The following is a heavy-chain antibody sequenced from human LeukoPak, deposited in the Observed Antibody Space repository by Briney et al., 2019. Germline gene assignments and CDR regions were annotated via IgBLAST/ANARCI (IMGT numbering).Heavy chain of an antibody. CDR1: GFTFSTYA. CDR3: ARGTISSWYDY. V-gene: IGHV3-23*01. J-gene: IGHJ4*02. Sequence: GGSLRLSCAASGFTFSTYAMSWVRQAPGKGLEWVSVISDSGTHTYYTDSVKGRFTISRDNSRNTLSLQMNSLTAEDTAIYYCARGTISSWYDYWGQGTLVTVSS. D-gene: IGHD6-13*01. CDR2: ISDSGTHT.